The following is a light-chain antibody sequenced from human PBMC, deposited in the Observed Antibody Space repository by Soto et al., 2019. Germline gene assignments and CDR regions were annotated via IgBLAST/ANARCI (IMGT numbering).Light chain of an antibody. CDR2: DIS. V-gene: IGKV1-39*01. J-gene: IGKJ1*01. CDR3: QQSYYNPT. Sequence: DIQMTQSPSSLSASVGDRVTITCRASQSAFSYLHWYQQKPGRAPNLLIYDISTLQSGVPSRFSGSGSGTDFTLTISSLQHEDFATYYCQQSYYNPTFGQGTKVEIK. CDR1: QSAFSY.